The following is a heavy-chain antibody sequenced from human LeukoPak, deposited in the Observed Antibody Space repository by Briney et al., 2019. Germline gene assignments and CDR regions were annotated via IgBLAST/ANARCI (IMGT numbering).Heavy chain of an antibody. CDR3: AKSATVWGGYFDY. CDR1: GFTFSSYG. Sequence: GGSLRLXCAASGFTFSSYGMHWVRQAPGKGLEWVAFIRYDGSNKYYADSVKGRFTISRDNSKNTLYLQMNSLRAEDTAVYYCAKSATVWGGYFDYWGQGTLVTVSS. J-gene: IGHJ4*02. CDR2: IRYDGSNK. V-gene: IGHV3-30*02. D-gene: IGHD4-17*01.